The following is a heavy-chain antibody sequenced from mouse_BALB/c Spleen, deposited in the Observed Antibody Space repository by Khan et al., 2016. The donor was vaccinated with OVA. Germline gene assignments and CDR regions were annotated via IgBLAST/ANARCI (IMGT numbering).Heavy chain of an antibody. Sequence: VQLQQSGAELAKPGASVKMSCKASGYTFTTYWMHWVKQRPGQGLEWIGYIDPTTGYTEYNQKFKDKATLTTDKSSSTAYMQLSSLTSEDSAVYYCARRGQKGIFGYWGQGTLVTVAA. CDR2: IDPTTGYT. V-gene: IGHV1-7*01. CDR1: GYTFTTYW. CDR3: ARRGQKGIFGY. J-gene: IGHJ3*02. D-gene: IGHD3-3*01.